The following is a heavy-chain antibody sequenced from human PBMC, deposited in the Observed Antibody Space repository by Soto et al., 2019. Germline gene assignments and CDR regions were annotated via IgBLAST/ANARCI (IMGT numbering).Heavy chain of an antibody. CDR3: ARHPSPLGWEVRGPYYMDV. Sequence: PGESLKISCKGSGYSFTSYWIGWVRQMPGKGLEWMGIIYPGDSDTRYSPSFQGQVTISADKSISTAYLQWSSLKASDTAMYYCARHPSPLGWEVRGPYYMDVWGKGTTVTVSS. V-gene: IGHV5-51*01. J-gene: IGHJ6*03. CDR1: GYSFTSYW. CDR2: IYPGDSDT. D-gene: IGHD3-10*01.